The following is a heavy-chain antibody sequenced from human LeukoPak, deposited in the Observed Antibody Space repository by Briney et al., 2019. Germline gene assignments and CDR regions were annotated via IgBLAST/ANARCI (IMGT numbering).Heavy chain of an antibody. D-gene: IGHD4/OR15-4a*01. CDR2: ISYDGSNK. J-gene: IGHJ4*02. Sequence: PGGSLRLSCAASGFTFSSYAMHWVRQAPGKGLEWVAVISYDGSNKYYADSVKGRFTISRDNSKNTLYLQMNSLRAEDTAVYYCARDWSLQLPTTCDYWGQGTLVTVSS. CDR1: GFTFSSYA. V-gene: IGHV3-30-3*01. CDR3: ARDWSLQLPTTCDY.